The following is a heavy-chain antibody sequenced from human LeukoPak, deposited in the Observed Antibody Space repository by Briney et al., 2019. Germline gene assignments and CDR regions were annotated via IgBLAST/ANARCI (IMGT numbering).Heavy chain of an antibody. J-gene: IGHJ6*03. D-gene: IGHD6-6*01. Sequence: ASVKVSCKASGGTFSSYAISWVRQAPGQGLEWMGGIIPIFGTANYAQKFQGRVTITTDESTSTAYMELSSLRSEDTAVYYCARGGTSIVALADYYYYYYMDVWGKGTTVTVSS. CDR3: ARGGTSIVALADYYYYYYMDV. V-gene: IGHV1-69*05. CDR1: GGTFSSYA. CDR2: IIPIFGTA.